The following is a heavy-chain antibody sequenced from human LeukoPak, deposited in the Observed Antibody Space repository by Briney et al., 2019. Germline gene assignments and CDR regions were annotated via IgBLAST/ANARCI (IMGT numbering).Heavy chain of an antibody. CDR3: ARVRSEDYYDSSGYPADAFDI. V-gene: IGHV7-4-1*02. CDR2: INTNTGNP. CDR1: GYTFTSYA. D-gene: IGHD3-22*01. Sequence: ASVKVSCKASGYTFTSYAMNWVRQAPGQGLEWMGWINTNTGNPTYAQGFTGRFVFSLDTSVSTAYLQISSLKAEDTAVYYCARVRSEDYYDSSGYPADAFDIWGQGTMVTVSS. J-gene: IGHJ3*02.